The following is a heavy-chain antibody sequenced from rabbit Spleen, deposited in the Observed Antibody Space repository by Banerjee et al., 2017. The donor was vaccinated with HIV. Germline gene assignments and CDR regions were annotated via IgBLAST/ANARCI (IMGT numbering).Heavy chain of an antibody. D-gene: IGHD4-2*01. J-gene: IGHJ4*01. V-gene: IGHV1S45*01. CDR1: GFTISSAGW. CDR2: IYTGSSGTT. CDR3: TRDAAGREDFNL. Sequence: QEQLVESGGGLVQPEGSLTLTCKASGFTISSAGWISWVRQAPGKGLEWIGCIYTGSSGTTYYASWAKGRFTISKTSTTVTLQMTSLTAADTATYFCTRDAAGREDFNLWGQGTLVTVS.